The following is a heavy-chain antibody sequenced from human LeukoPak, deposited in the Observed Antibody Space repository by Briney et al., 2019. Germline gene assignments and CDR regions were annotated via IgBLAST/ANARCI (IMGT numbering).Heavy chain of an antibody. CDR2: INPNSGGT. V-gene: IGHV1-2*02. J-gene: IGHJ3*02. CDR3: ASQYDFWSDILSGEAFDI. D-gene: IGHD3-3*01. CDR1: GYTFTGYY. Sequence: ASVKVSCKASGYTFTGYYMHWVRQAPGQGLEWMGWINPNSGGTNYAQKFQGRVTMTRDTSISTAYMKLSRLRSDDTAVYYCASQYDFWSDILSGEAFDIWGQGTMVTVSS.